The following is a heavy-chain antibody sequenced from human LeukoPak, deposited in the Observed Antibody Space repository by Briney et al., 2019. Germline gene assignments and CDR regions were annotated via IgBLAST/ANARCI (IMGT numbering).Heavy chain of an antibody. D-gene: IGHD1-26*01. CDR1: GFTFSSYS. J-gene: IGHJ4*02. V-gene: IGHV3-48*04. CDR2: ISSSSSTI. Sequence: GGSLRLSCAASGFTFSSYSMNWVRQAPGKGLEWVSYISSSSSTIYYADSVKGRFTISRDNAKNSLYLQMNSLRAEDTAVYYCARDPRIVGAPAWGQGTLVTASS. CDR3: ARDPRIVGAPA.